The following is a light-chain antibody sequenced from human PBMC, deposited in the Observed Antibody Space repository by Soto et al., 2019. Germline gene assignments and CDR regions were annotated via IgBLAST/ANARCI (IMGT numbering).Light chain of an antibody. Sequence: EIVMTQSPATLSVSPGERATLSCRASQSVSSNLAWYQQKPGQAPRLLIYGASTRATGIPARFSGSESGTEFTLTISSLQSEDFAVYYCQQYNNWPPGTFGQGTKVEIQ. CDR2: GAS. CDR1: QSVSSN. CDR3: QQYNNWPPGT. V-gene: IGKV3-15*01. J-gene: IGKJ1*01.